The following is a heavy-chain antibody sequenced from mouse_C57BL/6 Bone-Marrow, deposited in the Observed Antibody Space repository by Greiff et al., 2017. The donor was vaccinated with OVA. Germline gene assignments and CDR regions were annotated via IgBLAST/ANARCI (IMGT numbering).Heavy chain of an antibody. CDR3: ASAVFAY. V-gene: IGHV1-50*01. Sequence: VQLQQPGAEVVKPGASVKLSCKASGYTFTSYWMQWIKQRPGQGLEWIGEIDPSDTYTNYNQKFRAKATLTVDTSSSTAYMQLTSLTSEDSAVYYCASAVFAYWGQGTTLTVSS. CDR1: GYTFTSYW. J-gene: IGHJ2*01. CDR2: IDPSDTYT.